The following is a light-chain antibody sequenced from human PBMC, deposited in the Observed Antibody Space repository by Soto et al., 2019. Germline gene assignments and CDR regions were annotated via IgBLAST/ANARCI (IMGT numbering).Light chain of an antibody. V-gene: IGKV1-5*01. J-gene: IGKJ1*01. CDR3: QQYNKFSPT. CDR1: QSIGSW. Sequence: DIQMTQSPSTLSASVGDRVPMTCRARQSIGSWLAWYQHKPGRAPKLLIFDGARLESGVPSRFSGSGSGTEFTFTISSLQPEDFATYYCQQYNKFSPTFGQGTKVDI. CDR2: DGA.